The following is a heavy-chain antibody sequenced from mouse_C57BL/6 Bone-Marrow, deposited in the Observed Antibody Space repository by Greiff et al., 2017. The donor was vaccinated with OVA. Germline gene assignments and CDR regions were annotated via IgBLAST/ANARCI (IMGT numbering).Heavy chain of an antibody. Sequence: EVKVVESGGDLVKPGGSLTLSCAASGFTFSSYGMSWVRQTPDKRLEWVATIGSGGSYTYYPDSVKGRSTISRDNAKNTLDLQVSSLKSEDTAMYYCARRGYYDDYDRYFDVWGKGTTVTVSS. D-gene: IGHD2-4*01. CDR1: GFTFSSYG. CDR3: ARRGYYDDYDRYFDV. J-gene: IGHJ1*03. V-gene: IGHV5-6*02. CDR2: IGSGGSYT.